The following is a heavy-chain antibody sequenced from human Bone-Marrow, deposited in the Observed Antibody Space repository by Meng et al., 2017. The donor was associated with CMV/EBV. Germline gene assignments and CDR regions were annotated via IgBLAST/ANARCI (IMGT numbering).Heavy chain of an antibody. CDR3: VKDRGEVSLDC. CDR1: GYTFTAYY. J-gene: IGHJ4*02. V-gene: IGHV1-2*02. D-gene: IGHD3-16*01. CDR2: INPNGGGT. Sequence: ASVKVSCKGSGYTFTAYYIHWVRQAPGQGLEWMGWINPNGGGTNYAQKFQGGVTMTRDTSINTAYMELSRLKSDDTAVYYCVKDRGEVSLDCWDQGTLVTVSS.